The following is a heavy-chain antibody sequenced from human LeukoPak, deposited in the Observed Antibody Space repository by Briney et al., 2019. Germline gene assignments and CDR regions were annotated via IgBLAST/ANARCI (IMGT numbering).Heavy chain of an antibody. CDR1: GFSFRNYA. V-gene: IGHV3-23*01. J-gene: IGHJ5*02. Sequence: GGSLRVSCAASGFSFRNYAMAWVRQAPGKGLEWVSGISAGGTRTYYTNSVRGRFTIFRDNSMDTVYLQMNSLRAEDTGVYYCAKDPTGGSTFDWFDPWGQGTLVTVSS. CDR2: ISAGGTRT. D-gene: IGHD1-26*01. CDR3: AKDPTGGSTFDWFDP.